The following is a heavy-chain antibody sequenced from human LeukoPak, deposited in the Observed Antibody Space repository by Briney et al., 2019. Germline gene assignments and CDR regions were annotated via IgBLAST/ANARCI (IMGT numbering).Heavy chain of an antibody. Sequence: PGGSLRPFCAASGFTFSSYGMHWVRQAPGKGLEWVAVIWYDGSNKYYADSVKGRFTISRDNSKNTLYLQMNSLRAEDTAVYYCARDAVYSSSCQDYWVQGTLVTVSS. CDR3: ARDAVYSSSCQDY. J-gene: IGHJ4*02. CDR2: IWYDGSNK. V-gene: IGHV3-33*01. D-gene: IGHD6-13*01. CDR1: GFTFSSYG.